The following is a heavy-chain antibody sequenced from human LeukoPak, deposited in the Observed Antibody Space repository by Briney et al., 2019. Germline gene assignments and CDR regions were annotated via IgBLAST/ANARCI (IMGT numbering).Heavy chain of an antibody. V-gene: IGHV4-34*01. CDR3: ARDNLLFDI. D-gene: IGHD1-14*01. CDR2: INHSGST. CDR1: GGSFSGYY. Sequence: SETLSLTCAVYGGSFSGYYWSWIRQPPGKGLEWIGEINHSGSTNYNPSLKSRVTISVDTSKNQFSLKLSSVTAADTAVYYCARDNLLFDIWGQGTMVTVSS. J-gene: IGHJ3*02.